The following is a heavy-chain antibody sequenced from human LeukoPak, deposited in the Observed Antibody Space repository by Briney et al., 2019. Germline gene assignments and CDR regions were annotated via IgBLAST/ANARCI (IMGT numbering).Heavy chain of an antibody. CDR1: GFTFSSHL. Sequence: QAGGSLRLSCAASGFTFSSHLMHWVRQAPGKGLVWVSRISSDGTYTNYADSVRGRFTISRDDSKNTLSLQMDSLRVEDTAEYYCAKDRTFSGRPDNNWFDPWGQGTLVTVSS. CDR2: ISSDGTYT. J-gene: IGHJ5*02. D-gene: IGHD1-26*01. CDR3: AKDRTFSGRPDNNWFDP. V-gene: IGHV3-74*01.